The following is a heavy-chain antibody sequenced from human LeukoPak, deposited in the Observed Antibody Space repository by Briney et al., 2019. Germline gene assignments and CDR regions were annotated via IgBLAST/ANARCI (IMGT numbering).Heavy chain of an antibody. CDR1: GFTFSSYD. D-gene: IGHD6-6*01. J-gene: IGHJ4*02. CDR3: AILISTSSSRFSDY. V-gene: IGHV3-23*01. Sequence: PGGSLRLSCTASGFTFSSYDLSWVRQAPGKGLEWIGSINISGDNTYYADSVKGRFTISRDTSRNTLYLQMHSLRAEDTAVYYCAILISTSSSRFSDYWGQGTLVTASS. CDR2: INISGDNT.